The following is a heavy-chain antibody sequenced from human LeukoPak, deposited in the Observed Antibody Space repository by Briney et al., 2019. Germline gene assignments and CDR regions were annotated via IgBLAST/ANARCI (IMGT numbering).Heavy chain of an antibody. D-gene: IGHD7-27*01. CDR3: ARVVWGGDFNYSLDV. V-gene: IGHV4-59*08. CDR1: GGSISSYY. CDR2: VDSSGTT. J-gene: IGHJ6*03. Sequence: SETVSLTCTVSGGSISSYYWNWIRQTPGKGREGIGYVDSSGTTKYNAALKRRITISVDTSKNQFSLKMNSVTAADTAVYYCARVVWGGDFNYSLDVWGKGTTVIVSS.